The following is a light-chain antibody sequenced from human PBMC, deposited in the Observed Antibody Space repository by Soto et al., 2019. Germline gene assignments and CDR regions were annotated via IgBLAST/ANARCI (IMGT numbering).Light chain of an antibody. CDR2: SSD. CDR1: SSNIGSNT. CDR3: AAWDDSLSAYV. V-gene: IGLV1-44*01. J-gene: IGLJ1*01. Sequence: QSVLTQPPSASGTPGQRVTISCSGVSSNIGSNTVNWFQQLPGAAPKLFIYSSDQRPSGVPDRISGSKSGTSASLAISGLQSEDEADYYCAAWDDSLSAYVFGTGTQLTVL.